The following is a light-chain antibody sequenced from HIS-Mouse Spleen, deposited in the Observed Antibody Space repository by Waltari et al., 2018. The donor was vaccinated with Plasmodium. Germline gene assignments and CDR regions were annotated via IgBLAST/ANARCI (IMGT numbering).Light chain of an antibody. J-gene: IGLJ2*01. CDR1: SSDVGGYNY. Sequence: QSALTQPPSASGSPGQSVTISCTGTSSDVGGYNYVSWYQQRPGKALKLMIYEVSKRPSGVPDRFSGSKSGNTASLTVSGLQAEDEADYYCSSYAGSNNLVFGGGTKLTVL. CDR2: EVS. CDR3: SSYAGSNNLV. V-gene: IGLV2-8*01.